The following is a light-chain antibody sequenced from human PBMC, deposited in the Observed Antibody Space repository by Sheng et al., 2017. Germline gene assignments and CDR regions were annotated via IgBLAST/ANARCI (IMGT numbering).Light chain of an antibody. J-gene: IGKJ3*01. CDR2: AAS. CDR1: QVISSS. CDR3: QQLHSYPFT. V-gene: IGKV1-9*01. Sequence: QLTQSPSSLSASVGDRVTITCRASQVISSSLVWYQQTPGMAPKLLVHAASTLQSGVPSRFSGSGSGTDFTLTISSLQPEDVATYFCQQLHSYPFTFGPGTKV.